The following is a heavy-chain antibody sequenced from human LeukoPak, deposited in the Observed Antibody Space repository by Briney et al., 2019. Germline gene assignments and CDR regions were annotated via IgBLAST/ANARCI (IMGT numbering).Heavy chain of an antibody. V-gene: IGHV3-9*03. D-gene: IGHD3-22*01. Sequence: GGSLRLSCAASGFTFSDYYMSWIRQAPGKGLEWVSGISSNSGSIGYADSVKGRFTISRDNAKNSLYLQMNSLRAEDMALYYCAKDIVSDYYDSSGYRPFEAFDIWGQGTMVTVSS. CDR1: GFTFSDYY. CDR3: AKDIVSDYYDSSGYRPFEAFDI. J-gene: IGHJ3*02. CDR2: ISSNSGSI.